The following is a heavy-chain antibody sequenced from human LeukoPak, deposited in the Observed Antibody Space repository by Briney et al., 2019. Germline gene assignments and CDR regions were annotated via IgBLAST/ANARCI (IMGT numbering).Heavy chain of an antibody. J-gene: IGHJ4*02. CDR2: ISYDGSNK. Sequence: GGSLRLSCAASGFTFSSYGMHWVRQAPGKGPEWVAVISYDGSNKYYADSVKGRFTISRDNSKNTLYPQMNSLRAEDMAVYYCAKVSLGGLVDSDFDYWGQGTLVTVSS. V-gene: IGHV3-30*18. CDR3: AKVSLGGLVDSDFDY. CDR1: GFTFSSYG. D-gene: IGHD3/OR15-3a*01.